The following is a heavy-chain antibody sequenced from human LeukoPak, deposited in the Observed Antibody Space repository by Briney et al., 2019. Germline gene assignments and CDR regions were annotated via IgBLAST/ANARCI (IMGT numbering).Heavy chain of an antibody. Sequence: AASVKVSCKASGYTFTSYGISWVRQAHGQGLEWMGWISAYNGNTNYAQKLQGRVTMTTDTSTSTAYMELRSLRSDDTAVYYCARDLGYSSGWPGYYYYGMDVWGQGTTVTVSS. V-gene: IGHV1-18*01. J-gene: IGHJ6*02. D-gene: IGHD6-19*01. CDR1: GYTFTSYG. CDR2: ISAYNGNT. CDR3: ARDLGYSSGWPGYYYYGMDV.